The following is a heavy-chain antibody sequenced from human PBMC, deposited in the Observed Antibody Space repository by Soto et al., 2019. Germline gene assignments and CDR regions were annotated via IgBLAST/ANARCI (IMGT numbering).Heavy chain of an antibody. Sequence: GASVKVSCKASGYTFTSYGISWVRQAPGQGLEWMGWISAYNGNTNYAQKLQGRVTMTTDTSTSTAYMELRSLRSDDTAVYYCACVRPETPSPHCYYMDVSGQGTTVTVSS. CDR2: ISAYNGNT. D-gene: IGHD2-15*01. J-gene: IGHJ6*03. CDR1: GYTFTSYG. CDR3: ACVRPETPSPHCYYMDV. V-gene: IGHV1-18*01.